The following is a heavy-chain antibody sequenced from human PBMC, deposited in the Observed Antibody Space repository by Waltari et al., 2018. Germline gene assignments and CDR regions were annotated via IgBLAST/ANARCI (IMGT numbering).Heavy chain of an antibody. CDR1: GASISNGGYY. CDR3: TRRDRYCTSTTCPDGFDI. V-gene: IGHV4-31*03. CDR2: VYYSGTT. J-gene: IGHJ6*02. Sequence: QVQLQESGPGLVKPSQLLSLTCTVSGASISNGGYYWTWIRQHPGKGLEWIGHVYYSGTTYYNPSLKSRIIISLDTSKNQFSLKLYFVTAADTAVYFCTRRDRYCTSTTCPDGFDIWGQGTTVTVSS. D-gene: IGHD2-2*01.